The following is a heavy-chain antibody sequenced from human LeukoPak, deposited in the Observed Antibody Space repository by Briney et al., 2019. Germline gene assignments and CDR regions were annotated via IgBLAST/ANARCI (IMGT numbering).Heavy chain of an antibody. CDR3: ALHPRIAAAGTGPDY. V-gene: IGHV3-23*01. CDR2: ISGSGGST. Sequence: GGSLRLSCAASGFTFSDYGMHWVRQAPGKGLEWVSAISGSGGSTYHADSVKGRFTISRDNSKNTLYLQMNSLRAEDTAVYYCALHPRIAAAGTGPDYWGQGTLVTVSS. J-gene: IGHJ4*02. D-gene: IGHD6-13*01. CDR1: GFTFSDYG.